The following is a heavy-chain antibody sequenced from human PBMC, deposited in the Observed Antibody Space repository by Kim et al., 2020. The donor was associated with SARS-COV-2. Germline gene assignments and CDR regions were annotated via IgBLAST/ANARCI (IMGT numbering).Heavy chain of an antibody. CDR2: IKRDGSAR. V-gene: IGHV3-7*01. Sequence: GGSLRLSCVESGITSSSYWLTWVRQAPGKGLEWVANIKRDGSARYYGDSVKGRFTISRDNAKSSVFLQMNSLRSEDTAVYYCAISGIWGQGTLVTVSS. CDR3: AISGI. J-gene: IGHJ4*02. CDR1: GITSSSYW.